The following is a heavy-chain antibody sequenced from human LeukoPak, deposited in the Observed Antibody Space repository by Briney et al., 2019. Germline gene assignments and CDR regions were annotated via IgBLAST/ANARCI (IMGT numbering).Heavy chain of an antibody. J-gene: IGHJ4*02. D-gene: IGHD3-10*01. CDR3: AKDRASYYGSGSYCEFVY. Sequence: GGSLRLSCAASGFTFSSYAMSWVRQAPGKGLEWVSAISGSGGSTYYADSVKGRFTISRDNSKNTLYLQMNSLRAEDTAVYYCAKDRASYYGSGSYCEFVYWGQGTLVTVSS. CDR2: ISGSGGST. V-gene: IGHV3-23*01. CDR1: GFTFSSYA.